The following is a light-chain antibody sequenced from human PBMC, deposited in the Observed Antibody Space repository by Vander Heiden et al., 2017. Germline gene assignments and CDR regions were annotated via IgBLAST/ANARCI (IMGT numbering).Light chain of an antibody. CDR2: GNT. CDR3: QSYDSSLGGPYV. CDR1: SSNIGAGYD. Sequence: QAVLTQPPAVSGAPGQRVSIPCTGSSSNIGAGYDVHWYQQLPGTVPKLLIYGNTNRPSGVPDRFSGSKSGNSASLAITGLQAEDEGDYYCQSYDSSLGGPYVFGTGTKVTVL. J-gene: IGLJ1*01. V-gene: IGLV1-40*01.